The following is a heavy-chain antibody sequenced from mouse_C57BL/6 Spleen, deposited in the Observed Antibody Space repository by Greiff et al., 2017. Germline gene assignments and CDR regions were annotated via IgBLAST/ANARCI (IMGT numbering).Heavy chain of an antibody. CDR1: GYTFTSYW. Sequence: QVQLQQPVAELVQPGASVTMSCKASGYTFTSYWITWVKQRPGQGLEWIGDIYPGSGSTNYNEKFKSKATLTVDTSSSTAYMQLSSLTSEDSAVYDCASYGNYYYYAMDYWGQGTSVTVSS. V-gene: IGHV1-55*01. D-gene: IGHD2-1*01. J-gene: IGHJ4*01. CDR2: IYPGSGST. CDR3: ASYGNYYYYAMDY.